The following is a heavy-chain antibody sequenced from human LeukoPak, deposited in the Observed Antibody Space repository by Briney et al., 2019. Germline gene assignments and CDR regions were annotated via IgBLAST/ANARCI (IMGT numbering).Heavy chain of an antibody. CDR3: AREGYYGSGSPPSLYFDY. Sequence: GGSLRLSCAASEFTFRNYVIHWVRQAPGKGLEWVAVTSSDLNVKLYADSVKGRFTISRDNSRSTLYLQMNSLRPEDTAIYYCAREGYYGSGSPPSLYFDYWGQGTLVTVSS. D-gene: IGHD3-10*01. CDR2: TSSDLNVK. J-gene: IGHJ4*02. V-gene: IGHV3-30-3*01. CDR1: EFTFRNYV.